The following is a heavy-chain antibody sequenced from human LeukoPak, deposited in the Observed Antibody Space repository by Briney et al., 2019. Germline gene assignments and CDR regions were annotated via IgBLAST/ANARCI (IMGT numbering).Heavy chain of an antibody. Sequence: GGSLRLSCAAFGFXVSSNYISWVRQAPGKGLEWVSLIYSGGSTYYADSLKGRFTISRDNSKNKLYLQVNSLRAEDTDVYYCARDKVYYYDSSGYSYYWYFDLWGRGTLVTVSS. V-gene: IGHV3-66*01. J-gene: IGHJ2*01. CDR3: ARDKVYYYDSSGYSYYWYFDL. CDR2: IYSGGST. CDR1: GFXVSSNY. D-gene: IGHD3-22*01.